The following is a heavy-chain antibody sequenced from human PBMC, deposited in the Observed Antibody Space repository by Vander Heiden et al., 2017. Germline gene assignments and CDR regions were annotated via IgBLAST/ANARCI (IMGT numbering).Heavy chain of an antibody. J-gene: IGHJ5*02. CDR3: ARADDYGGNSGGWFDP. D-gene: IGHD4-17*01. CDR1: GGYFSGYY. Sequence: QVQLQQWGAGLLKPSETLSRTCGVYGGYFSGYYWSWIRQPPGKGLEWLGETNHGGGTNYNPSLKSRLTISVDTSKNQFYLKLRYMTAANTAVYYCARADDYGGNSGGWFDPWGQGTLVTVSS. CDR2: TNHGGGT. V-gene: IGHV4-34*01.